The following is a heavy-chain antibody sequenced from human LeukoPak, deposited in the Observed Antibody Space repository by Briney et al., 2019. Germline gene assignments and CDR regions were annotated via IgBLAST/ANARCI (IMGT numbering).Heavy chain of an antibody. CDR3: ARERGDSSGYYYFTFDY. Sequence: RGSLRLSCAASGFTFSSYAMSWVRQAPGKGLEWVSAISGSGGSTYYADSVKGRFTISRDNAKNSLYLQMNSLRDEDTAVYYCARERGDSSGYYYFTFDYWGQGTLVTVSS. V-gene: IGHV3-23*01. J-gene: IGHJ4*02. CDR1: GFTFSSYA. CDR2: ISGSGGST. D-gene: IGHD3-22*01.